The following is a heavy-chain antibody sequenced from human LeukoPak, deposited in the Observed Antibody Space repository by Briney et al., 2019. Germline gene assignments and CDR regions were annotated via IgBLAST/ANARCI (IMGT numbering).Heavy chain of an antibody. CDR1: GFTFSSYW. D-gene: IGHD2-15*01. V-gene: IGHV3-7*01. CDR3: ARGGRDFDY. J-gene: IGHJ4*02. CDR2: IKQDGSEK. Sequence: GGSLRLSCAASGFTFSSYWMSWVRQAPGKGLEWVANIKQDGSEKYYVDSVKGRFTISRDNVKDSLSLQMNSLRAEDTAVYYCARGGRDFDYWGQGTLVTVSS.